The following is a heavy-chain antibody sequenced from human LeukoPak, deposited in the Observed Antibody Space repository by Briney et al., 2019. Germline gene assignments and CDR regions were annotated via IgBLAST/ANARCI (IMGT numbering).Heavy chain of an antibody. CDR3: ARGQEQWLAQRHYFDY. V-gene: IGHV1-3*01. CDR1: GYTFTGYY. Sequence: GASVKVSCKASGYTFTGYYMHWVRQAPGQRLEWMGWINAANINTKYSQKFQGRVTITRDTSANTAYMELSSLTSEDTAVYYCARGQEQWLAQRHYFDYWGQGTLVTVSS. J-gene: IGHJ4*02. CDR2: INAANINT. D-gene: IGHD6-19*01.